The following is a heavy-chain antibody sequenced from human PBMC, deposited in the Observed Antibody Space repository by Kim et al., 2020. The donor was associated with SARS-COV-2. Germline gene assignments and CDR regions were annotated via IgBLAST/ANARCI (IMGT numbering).Heavy chain of an antibody. CDR1: GFTFSNAW. CDR3: TTALAWFGEFSNYYYYGMDV. V-gene: IGHV3-15*01. CDR2: IKSKTDGGTT. Sequence: GGSLRLSCAASGFTFSNAWMSWVRQAPGKGLEWVGRIKSKTDGGTTDYAAPVKGRFTISRDDSKNTLYLQMNSLKTEDTAVYYCTTALAWFGEFSNYYYYGMDVWGQGTTVTVSS. J-gene: IGHJ6*02. D-gene: IGHD3-10*01.